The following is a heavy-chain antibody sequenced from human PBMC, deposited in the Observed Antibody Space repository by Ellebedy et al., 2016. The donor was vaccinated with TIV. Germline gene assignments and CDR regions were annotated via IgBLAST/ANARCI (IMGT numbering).Heavy chain of an antibody. J-gene: IGHJ4*02. Sequence: GESLKISCAASGFTFSSYAMSWVRQAPGKGLEWVSAISGSGGSGGRTYYADSVKGRFTISRDNSKNTLYLQMNSLRAEDTAVYYCANNVDTVTLSYWGQGTLVTVSS. CDR3: ANNVDTVTLSY. CDR2: ISGSGGSGGRT. CDR1: GFTFSSYA. D-gene: IGHD5-18*01. V-gene: IGHV3-23*01.